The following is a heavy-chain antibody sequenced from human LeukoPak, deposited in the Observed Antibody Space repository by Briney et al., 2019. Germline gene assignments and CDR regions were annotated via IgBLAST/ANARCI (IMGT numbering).Heavy chain of an antibody. CDR3: ARAIEVGAMTPFDY. Sequence: SETLSLTCTVSGGSISSYYWGWVRQPPGKGLEWIGSIYHSGSTYYNPSLKSRVTISVDTSKNQFSLKLTSVTAADTAVYYCARAIEVGAMTPFDYWGQGTLVTVSS. J-gene: IGHJ4*02. D-gene: IGHD1-26*01. CDR1: GGSISSYY. V-gene: IGHV4-38-2*02. CDR2: IYHSGST.